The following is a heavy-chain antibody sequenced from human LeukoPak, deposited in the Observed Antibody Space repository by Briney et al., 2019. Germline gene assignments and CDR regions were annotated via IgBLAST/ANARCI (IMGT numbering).Heavy chain of an antibody. Sequence: GGSLRLSCAASGFTFSTYSMNWVRQAPGKGLEWVSYITSSSSTMFYADSVKGRFTISRDNAENSMYLQMNNLRVEDTAVYYCARLAISGIDFSNPEFDRWGQGTLVTVSS. V-gene: IGHV3-48*01. CDR2: ITSSSSTM. CDR1: GFTFSTYS. J-gene: IGHJ5*02. CDR3: ARLAISGIDFSNPEFDR. D-gene: IGHD4-11*01.